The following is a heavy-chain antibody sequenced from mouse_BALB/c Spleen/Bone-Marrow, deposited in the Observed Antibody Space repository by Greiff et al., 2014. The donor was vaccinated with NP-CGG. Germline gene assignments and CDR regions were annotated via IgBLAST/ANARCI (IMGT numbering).Heavy chain of an antibody. CDR1: GLTFSGFG. V-gene: IGHV5-17*02. CDR2: ISSGSSTI. CDR3: ARSWEYFDV. D-gene: IGHD4-1*01. Sequence: DVMLVESGGGLVQPGGSRKLSCAASGLTFSGFGMHWVRQAPEKGLEWVAYISSGSSTIYYADTVKGRFTISRDNPKNTLFLQMTSLRSEDTAMYYCARSWEYFDVWGAGTTVTVSS. J-gene: IGHJ1*01.